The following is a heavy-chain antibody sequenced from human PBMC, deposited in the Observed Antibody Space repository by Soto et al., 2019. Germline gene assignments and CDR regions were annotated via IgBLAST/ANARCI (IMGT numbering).Heavy chain of an antibody. CDR3: VRAYYYDSSGLSVNFDY. J-gene: IGHJ4*02. Sequence: ASVKVSCKASGYTFTSYGISWVRQAPGQGLEWMGWISAYNGNTNYAQKLQGRVTMTTDTSTSTAYMELRSLRSDDTAVYYCVRAYYYDSSGLSVNFDYWGQGTLVTVSS. CDR2: ISAYNGNT. D-gene: IGHD3-22*01. CDR1: GYTFTSYG. V-gene: IGHV1-18*01.